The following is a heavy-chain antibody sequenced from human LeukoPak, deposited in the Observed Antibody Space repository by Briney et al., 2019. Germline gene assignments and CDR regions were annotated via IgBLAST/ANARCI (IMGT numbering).Heavy chain of an antibody. D-gene: IGHD6-6*01. Sequence: AGGSLRLSCAASGFTFSSYSMNWVRQAPGKGLEWVSSISSSSSYIYYADSVKGRFTISRDNAKNSLYLQMNSLRAEDTAVYYCAREIEQLDAFDIWGQGTMVTVSS. CDR2: ISSSSSYI. CDR3: AREIEQLDAFDI. J-gene: IGHJ3*02. CDR1: GFTFSSYS. V-gene: IGHV3-21*01.